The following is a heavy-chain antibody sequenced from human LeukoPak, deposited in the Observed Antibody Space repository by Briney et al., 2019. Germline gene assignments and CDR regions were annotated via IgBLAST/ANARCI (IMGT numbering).Heavy chain of an antibody. CDR1: GGSISSSSYY. D-gene: IGHD3-10*01. J-gene: IGHJ4*02. V-gene: IGHV4-39*01. Sequence: SETLSLTCTVSGGSISSSSYYWGWIRQPPGKGLEWIGSIYYSGSTYYNPSLKSRVTISVDTSKNQFSLKLSSVTAADTAVYYCARGGPYGSGSYYNVIRWPLDYWGQGTLVTVSS. CDR2: IYYSGST. CDR3: ARGGPYGSGSYYNVIRWPLDY.